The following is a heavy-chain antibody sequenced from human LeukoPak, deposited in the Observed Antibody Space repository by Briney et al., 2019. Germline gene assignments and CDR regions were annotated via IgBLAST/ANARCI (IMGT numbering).Heavy chain of an antibody. Sequence: ASVKVSCKVSGYTLTELSMHWVRQAPGKGLEWMGGFDPEDGGTIYAQKSQGRVTMTEDTSTDTAYMELSSLRSEDTAVYYCATEGHYYDSSGYYYFDYWGQGTLVTVSS. J-gene: IGHJ4*02. D-gene: IGHD3-22*01. CDR3: ATEGHYYDSSGYYYFDY. CDR1: GYTLTELS. CDR2: FDPEDGGT. V-gene: IGHV1-24*01.